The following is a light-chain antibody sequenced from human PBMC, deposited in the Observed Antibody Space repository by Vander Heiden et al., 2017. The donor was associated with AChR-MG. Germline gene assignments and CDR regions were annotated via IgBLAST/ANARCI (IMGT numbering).Light chain of an antibody. CDR1: SSSIGAGYD. CDR3: QSYDSSLSGPVV. V-gene: IGLV1-40*01. J-gene: IGLJ2*01. CDR2: ANN. Sequence: QSVLTQPPSVSGAPGQRVTISCTGSSSSIGAGYDVHWYQQLPGTAPILLIYANNQRPSGVPDRFSGSKSGTSASLAITGLQAEDEADYYCQSYDSSLSGPVVFGGGTKLTGL.